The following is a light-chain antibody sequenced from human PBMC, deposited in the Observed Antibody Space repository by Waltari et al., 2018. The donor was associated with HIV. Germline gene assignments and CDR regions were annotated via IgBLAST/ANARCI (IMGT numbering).Light chain of an antibody. CDR3: QSADTGGTRV. CDR2: KDT. CDR1: ALAKQY. V-gene: IGLV3-25*03. Sequence: SFELTQPPSVSVSPGQTARITCSGDALAKQYTYWYQQKPGQAPVVVIYKDTERPSGIPERFSGSSSGTTVTLTIGGVQSEDEADYYCQSADTGGTRVFGPGTKVTVL. J-gene: IGLJ1*01.